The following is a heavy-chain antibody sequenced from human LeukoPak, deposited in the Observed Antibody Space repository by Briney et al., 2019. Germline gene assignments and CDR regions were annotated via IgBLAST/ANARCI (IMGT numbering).Heavy chain of an antibody. CDR3: ARGRTYYYYGSGSYYGY. D-gene: IGHD3-10*01. Sequence: PSETLSLTCTVSGGSISSGGYYWSWIRQHPGKGLEWIGYIYYSGSTYYNPSLKSRVTISVDTSKNQFSLKLSSVTAADTAVYYCARGRTYYYYGSGSYYGYWGQGTLVTVSS. V-gene: IGHV4-31*03. J-gene: IGHJ4*02. CDR1: GGSISSGGYY. CDR2: IYYSGST.